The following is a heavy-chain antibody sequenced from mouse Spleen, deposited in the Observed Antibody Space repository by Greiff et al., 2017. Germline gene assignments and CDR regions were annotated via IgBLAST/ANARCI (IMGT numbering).Heavy chain of an antibody. Sequence: QVQLQQSGPGLVQPSPSLSITCTASGFSLTSYGVHWVRQSPGKGLEWLGVIWPGGSTAYNAAFISSLTIRTDNSKSPVFFTMNRLQADDTAIYYCARNLDYRYPYFDYWGQGTTLTVSS. V-gene: IGHV2-2*01. CDR1: GFSLTSYG. CDR3: ARNLDYRYPYFDY. CDR2: IWPGGST. D-gene: IGHD2-14*01. J-gene: IGHJ2*01.